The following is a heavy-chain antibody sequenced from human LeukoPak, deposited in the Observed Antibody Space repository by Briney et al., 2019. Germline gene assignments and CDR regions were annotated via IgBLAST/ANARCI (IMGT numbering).Heavy chain of an antibody. CDR1: GGSISSSSYY. J-gene: IGHJ5*02. D-gene: IGHD4-11*01. V-gene: IGHV4-39*01. Sequence: SETLSFTCTVSGGSISSSSYYWGWIRQPPGKGLEWIGSIYYSGSTYYNPSLKSRVTISVDTSKNQFSLKLSSVTAADTAVYYCARQRDYSYNWFDPWGQGTLVTVSS. CDR3: ARQRDYSYNWFDP. CDR2: IYYSGST.